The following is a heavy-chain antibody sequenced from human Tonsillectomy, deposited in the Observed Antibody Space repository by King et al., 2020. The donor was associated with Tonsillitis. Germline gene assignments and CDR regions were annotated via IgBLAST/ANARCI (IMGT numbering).Heavy chain of an antibody. J-gene: IGHJ4*02. CDR1: GGSFSGYY. CDR3: PRRRNDFWSGYYRGDYFDY. D-gene: IGHD3-3*01. V-gene: IGHV4-34*01. Sequence: VQLQQWGAGLLQPSETLSLTCAVYGGSFSGYYWSWIRQPPGKGLAWIGEINHSGSTNYNPSLKSRVTISVDTSKNQFSLKLSSVPAADTAVYYCPRRRNDFWSGYYRGDYFDYWGQGTLVTVSS. CDR2: INHSGST.